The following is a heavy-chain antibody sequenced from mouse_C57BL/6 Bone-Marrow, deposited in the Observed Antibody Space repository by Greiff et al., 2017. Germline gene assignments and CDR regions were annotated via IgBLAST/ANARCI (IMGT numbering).Heavy chain of an antibody. CDR3: TVFAY. J-gene: IGHJ3*01. CDR1: GFTFSNYW. V-gene: IGHV6-3*01. Sequence: DVQLQESGGGLVQPGGSMKLSCVASGFTFSNYWMNWVRQSPEKGLEWVAQIRLKSDNYATHYAESVKGRFTISRDDSKSSVYLQMNNLRAEDTGIYYCTVFAYWGQGTLVTVSA. CDR2: IRLKSDNYAT.